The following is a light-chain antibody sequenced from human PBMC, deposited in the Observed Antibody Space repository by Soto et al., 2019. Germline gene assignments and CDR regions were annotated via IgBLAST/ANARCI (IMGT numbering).Light chain of an antibody. CDR3: NSYSSTSFYV. Sequence: QSVLAQPASMSGSPGQSITISCTGSGSDIATFNYVSWYQQYPGKAPKLLIYQVTSRASGVSHRFSGSKSGNTAALTISCLQPEDEAEYYCNSYSSTSFYVFGTGTKLTVL. CDR2: QVT. V-gene: IGLV2-14*01. CDR1: GSDIATFNY. J-gene: IGLJ1*01.